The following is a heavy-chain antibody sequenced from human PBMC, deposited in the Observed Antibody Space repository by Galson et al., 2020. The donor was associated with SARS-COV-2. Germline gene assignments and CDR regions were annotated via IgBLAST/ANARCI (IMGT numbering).Heavy chain of an antibody. D-gene: IGHD3-10*01. CDR1: GFTFDTYV. CDR3: AKVAMVRGIIFYYYGMDV. CDR2: ISGSAGST. V-gene: IGHV3-23*01. J-gene: IGHJ6*02. Sequence: GGSLRLSCAASGFTFDTYVMNWVRQAPGKGLEWVSSISGSAGSTYYAGSVKGRLTISRDNSKNTLDLEMNSLRVEDTAVYYCAKVAMVRGIIFYYYGMDVWGQGTTVTVSS.